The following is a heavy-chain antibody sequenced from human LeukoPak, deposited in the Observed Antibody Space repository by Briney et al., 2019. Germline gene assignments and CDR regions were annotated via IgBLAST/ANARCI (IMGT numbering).Heavy chain of an antibody. D-gene: IGHD3-10*01. CDR3: ARIWGSGSYAFDY. J-gene: IGHJ4*02. Sequence: GGSLRLSCAASGFTFSSYAMSWVRQAPGKGLEWVSAISGSGGSTYYADSVKGRFTISRDNSKNTLYLQVNSLRAEDTAVYYCARIWGSGSYAFDYWGQGTLVTVSS. CDR2: ISGSGGST. V-gene: IGHV3-23*01. CDR1: GFTFSSYA.